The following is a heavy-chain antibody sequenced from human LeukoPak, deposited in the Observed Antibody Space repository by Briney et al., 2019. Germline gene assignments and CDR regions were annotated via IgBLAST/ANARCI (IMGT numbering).Heavy chain of an antibody. J-gene: IGHJ6*02. CDR2: IDPSDSYT. Sequence: GESLKISCTGSGYSFTSYWISWVRQMPGKGLEWMGRIDPSDSYTNYSPSLQGHVTISADKSISTAYLQWSSLKASDTAMYYWARRGGSGYGYFGMDVWGQGTTVTVSS. V-gene: IGHV5-10-1*01. D-gene: IGHD3-22*01. CDR1: GYSFTSYW. CDR3: ARRGGSGYGYFGMDV.